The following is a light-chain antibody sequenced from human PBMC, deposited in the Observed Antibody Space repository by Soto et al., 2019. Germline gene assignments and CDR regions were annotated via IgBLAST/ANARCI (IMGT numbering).Light chain of an antibody. Sequence: QSALTQPPSVSGAPGQRVTISCTGSNSNIGAGYDVHWYQHFPGTAPRLLIYNNTNRPSGVPDRFSGSKSGTSASLAITGLQAEDEADYYCQSYDSNFLGVIFGVGTKVTVL. V-gene: IGLV1-40*01. CDR1: NSNIGAGYD. CDR3: QSYDSNFLGVI. J-gene: IGLJ2*01. CDR2: NNT.